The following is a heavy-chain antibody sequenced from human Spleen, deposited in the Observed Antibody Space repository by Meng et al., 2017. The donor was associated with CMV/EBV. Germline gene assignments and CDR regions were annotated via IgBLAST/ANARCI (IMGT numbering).Heavy chain of an antibody. CDR1: GFTFSSYA. CDR2: ISGTGGST. D-gene: IGHD3-3*01. CDR3: AKDRVTIWYYFDY. J-gene: IGHJ4*02. V-gene: IGHV3-23*01. Sequence: GGSLKISCAASGFTFSSYAMSWVRQAPGKGLEWVSAISGTGGSTYYADSVKGRFTISRDNSKNTLYLQMNSLRAEDTAVYYCAKDRVTIWYYFDYWGQGTLVTVSS.